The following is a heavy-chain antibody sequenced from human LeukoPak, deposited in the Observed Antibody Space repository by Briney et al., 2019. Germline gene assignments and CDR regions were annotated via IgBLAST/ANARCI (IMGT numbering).Heavy chain of an antibody. J-gene: IGHJ4*02. Sequence: PGGSLRLSCAASGFSLSTYGMNRVRQAPGKGLEWVSSISSSSSYRYYADSVKGRFTISRGNAKNSLYLQMNSLRAEDTALYYCARDLKSTGGFDYWGQGTLVTVSS. CDR2: ISSSSSYR. D-gene: IGHD7-27*01. V-gene: IGHV3-21*01. CDR3: ARDLKSTGGFDY. CDR1: GFSLSTYG.